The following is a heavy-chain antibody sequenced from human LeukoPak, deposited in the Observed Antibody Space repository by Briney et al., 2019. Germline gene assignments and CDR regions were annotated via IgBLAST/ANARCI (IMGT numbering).Heavy chain of an antibody. CDR1: GGSISSGNYY. CDR3: ARADVLLWFGGEHAFDI. CDR2: IHHSGST. D-gene: IGHD3-10*01. Sequence: PSQTLSLTCTVSGGSISSGNYYWSWIRQPPGKGLEWIGYIHHSGSTYYNPSLNSRVTISVDTSKNQFSLKLSSVTAADTAVYYCARADVLLWFGGEHAFDIWGQGTMVTVSS. J-gene: IGHJ3*02. V-gene: IGHV4-30-2*01.